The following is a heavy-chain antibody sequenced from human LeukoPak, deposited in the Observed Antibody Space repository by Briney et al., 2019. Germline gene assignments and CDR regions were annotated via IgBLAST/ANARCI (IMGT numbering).Heavy chain of an antibody. V-gene: IGHV1-46*01. J-gene: IGHJ2*01. D-gene: IGHD2-2*01. Sequence: GASVKVSCKASGYTFTSYYMHWVRQAPGQGLEWMGIINPSGGSTSYAQKFQGRVTMTRDTSTSTAYMELSSLRSEDTAVYYCARDHCSSTSCFDWYFDLWGRGTLVTVSS. CDR1: GYTFTSYY. CDR3: ARDHCSSTSCFDWYFDL. CDR2: INPSGGST.